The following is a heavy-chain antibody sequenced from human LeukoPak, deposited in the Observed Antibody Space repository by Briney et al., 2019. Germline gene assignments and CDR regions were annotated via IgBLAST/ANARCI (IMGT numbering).Heavy chain of an antibody. CDR1: GDSISPYY. CDR2: IYYSGDT. Sequence: SETLSLTCVVSGDSISPYYWNWIRQSPGKGLEWIGYIYYSGDTNYNPSLKSRVTISGDTSKNQFSLKLSSVTAADTAVYYCARRHKVGAGDALDIWGQGTMVTVSS. D-gene: IGHD3-10*01. J-gene: IGHJ3*02. CDR3: ARRHKVGAGDALDI. V-gene: IGHV4-59*08.